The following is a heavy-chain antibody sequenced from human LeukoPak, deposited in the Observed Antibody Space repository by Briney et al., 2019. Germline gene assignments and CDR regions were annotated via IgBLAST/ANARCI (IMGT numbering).Heavy chain of an antibody. J-gene: IGHJ4*02. V-gene: IGHV3-23*01. CDR2: ISDSGNRT. D-gene: IGHD3-22*01. Sequence: GGSLRLSCAASGFTFSSYAMSWVRQAPGKGLEWVSAISDSGNRTYYADSVKGRCTISRDNSKSTLYLQINSLGAEDTAVYYCAKGSSGYFYDWGQGILVTVSS. CDR1: GFTFSSYA. CDR3: AKGSSGYFYD.